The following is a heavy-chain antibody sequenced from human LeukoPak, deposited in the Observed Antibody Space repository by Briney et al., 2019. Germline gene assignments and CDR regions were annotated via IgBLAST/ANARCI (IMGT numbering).Heavy chain of an antibody. CDR3: ARDISDISAAAGPFDY. V-gene: IGHV3-33*01. Sequence: GRSLRLSCAASGFTFSSYGMHWVRQAPGKGLEWVAVIWYDGSNKYYADSVKGRFTISRDNSKNTLYLQMNSLRAEDTAVYYCARDISDISAAAGPFDYWGQGTLVTVSS. CDR2: IWYDGSNK. D-gene: IGHD2-15*01. CDR1: GFTFSSYG. J-gene: IGHJ4*02.